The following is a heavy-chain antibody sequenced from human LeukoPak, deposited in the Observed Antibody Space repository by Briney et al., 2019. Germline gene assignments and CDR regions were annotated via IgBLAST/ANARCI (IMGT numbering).Heavy chain of an antibody. V-gene: IGHV4-34*01. CDR2: INRSGST. CDR1: GGSFSGYY. Sequence: SETLSLTCAVYGGSFSGYYWSWIRQPPGKGLEWIGEINRSGSTNYNPSLKSRVTISVDTSKNQFSLKLSSVTAADTAVYYCARALGFWSGYYVDYWGQGTLVTVSS. J-gene: IGHJ4*02. CDR3: ARALGFWSGYYVDY. D-gene: IGHD3-3*01.